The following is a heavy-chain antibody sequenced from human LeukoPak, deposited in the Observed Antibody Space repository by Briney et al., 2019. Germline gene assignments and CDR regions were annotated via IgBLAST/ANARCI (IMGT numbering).Heavy chain of an antibody. V-gene: IGHV3-11*04. CDR1: GFTFSDYY. Sequence: PGGSLRLSCVASGFTFSDYYMTWVRQAPGKGLEWVSYISSSSNTAYYADSVKGRLTVSRDNAKNSLYLQMNNLRAEDTAVYYCARRAMGATSFDYWGQGTLVTVSS. CDR3: ARRAMGATSFDY. J-gene: IGHJ4*02. CDR2: ISSSSNTA. D-gene: IGHD1-26*01.